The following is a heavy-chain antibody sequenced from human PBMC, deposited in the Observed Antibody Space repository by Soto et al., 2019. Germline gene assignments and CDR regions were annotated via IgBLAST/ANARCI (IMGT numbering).Heavy chain of an antibody. J-gene: IGHJ5*02. V-gene: IGHV4-31*03. Sequence: ASETLSLTCTVSGGSISSGGYYWSWIRQHPGKGLEWIGYIYYSGSTYYNPSLKSRVTISVDTSKNQFSLKLSSVTAADTAVYYCAREVDYGSGSYYHVRNWFDPWGQGTLVTVSS. CDR1: GGSISSGGYY. CDR2: IYYSGST. D-gene: IGHD3-10*01. CDR3: AREVDYGSGSYYHVRNWFDP.